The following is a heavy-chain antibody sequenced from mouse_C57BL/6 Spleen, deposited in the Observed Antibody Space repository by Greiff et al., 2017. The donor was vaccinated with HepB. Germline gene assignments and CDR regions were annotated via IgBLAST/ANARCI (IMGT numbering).Heavy chain of an antibody. CDR3: ARGEDTTDYFDY. D-gene: IGHD1-1*01. Sequence: QVQLQQPGAELVKPGASVKMSCKASGYTFTSYWITWVKQRPGQGLEWIGDIYPGSGSTNYNEKFKSKATLTVDTSSSTAYMQLSSLTSEDSAVYYCARGEDTTDYFDYWGQGTTLTVSS. J-gene: IGHJ2*01. V-gene: IGHV1-55*01. CDR2: IYPGSGST. CDR1: GYTFTSYW.